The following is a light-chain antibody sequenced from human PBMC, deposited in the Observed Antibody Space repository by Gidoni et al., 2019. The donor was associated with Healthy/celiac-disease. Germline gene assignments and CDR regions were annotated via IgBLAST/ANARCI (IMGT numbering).Light chain of an antibody. J-gene: IGKJ5*01. CDR1: QSISSY. V-gene: IGKV1-39*01. Sequence: DIQMTQSAASLSASVGDSVTITCRASQSISSYLNWYQQKPGQAPKLLIYAASSLQSGVPSRFSGSGSGTDFTLTISSLQPEDFATYYCQQGYRTPGTFGRGTRLEIK. CDR2: AAS. CDR3: QQGYRTPGT.